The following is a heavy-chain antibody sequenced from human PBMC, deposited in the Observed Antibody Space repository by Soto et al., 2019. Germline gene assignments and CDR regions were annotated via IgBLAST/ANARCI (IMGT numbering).Heavy chain of an antibody. D-gene: IGHD2-2*02. CDR3: ARDATVTIVVVPAAILN. Sequence: QVQLVESGGGVVQPGRSPRLSCAASGFTFSSYAMHWVRQAPGKGLEWVAVISYDGSNKYYADSVKGRFTISRDNSKNTLYLQMNSLRAEDTAVYYCARDATVTIVVVPAAILNWGQGTLVTVSS. V-gene: IGHV3-30-3*01. CDR1: GFTFSSYA. J-gene: IGHJ4*02. CDR2: ISYDGSNK.